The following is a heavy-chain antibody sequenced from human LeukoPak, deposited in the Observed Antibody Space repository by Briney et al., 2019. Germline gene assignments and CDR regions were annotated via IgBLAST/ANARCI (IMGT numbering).Heavy chain of an antibody. CDR1: GYTFTSYY. J-gene: IGHJ4*02. D-gene: IGHD3-10*01. V-gene: IGHV1-46*01. CDR3: AREFPGGYFDY. Sequence: ASVKVSFKAAGYTFTSYYLHWVRQAPGQGPEWIGIIRPGGGSTNYAQRFQGRVTMTRDTSTSTVYMELSSLRSDDTAEYYCAREFPGGYFDYWGQGTLVTVSS. CDR2: IRPGGGST.